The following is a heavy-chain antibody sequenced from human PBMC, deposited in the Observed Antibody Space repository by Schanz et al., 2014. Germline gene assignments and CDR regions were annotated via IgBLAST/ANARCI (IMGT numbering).Heavy chain of an antibody. V-gene: IGHV3-43*01. D-gene: IGHD1-26*01. CDR3: AKDSRGSSFDMDV. CDR2: IDRDGGRT. CDR1: GFSFDDYT. J-gene: IGHJ6*02. Sequence: EVQLVESGGVVAQPGGSLRLSCAASGFSFDDYTMHWVRQAPGKGLEWVSLIDRDGGRTYYADSVKGRFTISRDNSKNSLYLQMNSLRTEDTALYYCAKDSRGSSFDMDVWGQGTTVTVSS.